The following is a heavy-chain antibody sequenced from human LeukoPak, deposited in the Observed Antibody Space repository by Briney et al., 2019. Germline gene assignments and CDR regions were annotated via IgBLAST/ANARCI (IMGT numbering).Heavy chain of an antibody. Sequence: ASVKVSCKASGYTFTSYGISWVRQAPGQGLEWMGWISAYNGNTNYAQKLQGRVTMTTDTSTSTAYMELRSLRSDDTAVYYCARVWRFGELGACFDYWGQGTLVTVSS. V-gene: IGHV1-18*01. CDR1: GYTFTSYG. CDR3: ARVWRFGELGACFDY. CDR2: ISAYNGNT. D-gene: IGHD3-10*01. J-gene: IGHJ4*02.